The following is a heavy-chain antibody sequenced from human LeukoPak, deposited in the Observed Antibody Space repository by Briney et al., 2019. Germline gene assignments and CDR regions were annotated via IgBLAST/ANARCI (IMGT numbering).Heavy chain of an antibody. V-gene: IGHV3-30*02. CDR1: GFTFSNYG. CDR2: IPYDGTNK. CDR3: VQGTRRGAITMVRGVIGKSYYFDS. Sequence: GGSLRLSCAPSGFTFSNYGMHWVRQAPGKGLEWVAFIPYDGTNKYYADSVKGRFIISRDNSKNTLYLQMNSLRAADTALYYCVQGTRRGAITMVRGVIGKSYYFDSWGQGTLVTVSS. D-gene: IGHD3-10*01. J-gene: IGHJ4*02.